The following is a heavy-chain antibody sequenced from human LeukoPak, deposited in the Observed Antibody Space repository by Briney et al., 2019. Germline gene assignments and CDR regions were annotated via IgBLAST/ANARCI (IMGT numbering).Heavy chain of an antibody. J-gene: IGHJ4*02. Sequence: GGSLRLSCAASGFTFSSYSMNWVRQAPGKGLEWVSSISSSSSYIYYADSVKGRFTISRDNAKNPLYLQMNSLRAEDTAVYYCARDGTAAEDYWGQGTLVTVSS. CDR2: ISSSSSYI. CDR1: GFTFSSYS. V-gene: IGHV3-21*01. CDR3: ARDGTAAEDY. D-gene: IGHD6-13*01.